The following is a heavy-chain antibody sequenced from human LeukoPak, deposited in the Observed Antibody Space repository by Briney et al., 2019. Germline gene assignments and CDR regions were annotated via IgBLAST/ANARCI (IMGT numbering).Heavy chain of an antibody. D-gene: IGHD4-23*01. CDR3: TNSAFEY. V-gene: IGHV3-48*01. J-gene: IGHJ4*02. CDR2: ISSTSSTK. CDR1: EFTFRSHS. Sequence: PGGSLRLSCAASEFTFRSHSMNWVRLAPGKGLEWISYISSTSSTKYYADSVKGRFTISRDNAKNSLYLQLTSLRAEDTAMYYCTNSAFEYWGQGTLVTVSS.